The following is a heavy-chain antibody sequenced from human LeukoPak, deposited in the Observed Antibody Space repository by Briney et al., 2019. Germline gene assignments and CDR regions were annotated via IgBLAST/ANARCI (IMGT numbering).Heavy chain of an antibody. CDR1: GFTFDSYG. Sequence: GGSLRLSCAASGFTFDSYGMSWVRQAPGKGLEWVSGINWNGGSTGYADSVKGRFTISRDNANNSLYLQMNSLRAEDTAVYHCARGAAAGTFNGFDLWGQGTLVTVSS. CDR2: INWNGGST. D-gene: IGHD6-13*01. J-gene: IGHJ5*02. V-gene: IGHV3-20*01. CDR3: ARGAAAGTFNGFDL.